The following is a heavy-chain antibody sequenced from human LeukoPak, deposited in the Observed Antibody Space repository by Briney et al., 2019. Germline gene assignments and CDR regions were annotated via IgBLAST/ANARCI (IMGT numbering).Heavy chain of an antibody. Sequence: PSETLSLTCAVYGGSFSGYYWSWIRQPPGKGLEWIGEINHSGSTNYNPSLKSRVTISVDTSKNQFYLKLSSVTAADTAVYYCARGTRSIGITMVRGVMYPFDPWGQGTLVTVSS. CDR3: ARGTRSIGITMVRGVMYPFDP. CDR1: GGSFSGYY. J-gene: IGHJ5*02. V-gene: IGHV4-34*01. CDR2: INHSGST. D-gene: IGHD3-10*01.